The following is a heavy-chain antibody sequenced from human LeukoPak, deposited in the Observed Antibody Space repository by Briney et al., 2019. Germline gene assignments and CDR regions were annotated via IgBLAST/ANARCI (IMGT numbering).Heavy chain of an antibody. V-gene: IGHV5-51*01. CDR3: AITGLYGDYDKQQFDY. CDR1: GYSFTSYW. CDR2: IYPGDSDT. J-gene: IGHJ4*02. Sequence: GESLKISCKGSGYSFTSYWIGWVRHMPGKGLEWMGIIYPGDSDTRYSPSFQGQVTISADKSISTAYLQWSSLKASDTAMYYCAITGLYGDYDKQQFDYWGQGTLVTVSS. D-gene: IGHD4-17*01.